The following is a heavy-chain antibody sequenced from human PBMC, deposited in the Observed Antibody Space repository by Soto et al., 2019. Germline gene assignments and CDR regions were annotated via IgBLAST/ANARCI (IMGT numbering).Heavy chain of an antibody. CDR3: AKDMDSSWYVGGLKALDYYYYGMDV. V-gene: IGHV3-23*01. CDR1: GFTFSSYA. CDR2: ISGSGGST. D-gene: IGHD6-13*01. Sequence: GGSLRLSCAASGFTFSSYAMSWVRQAPGKGLEWVSAISGSGGSTYYADSVKGRFTISRDNSKNTLYLQMNSLRAEDTAVYYCAKDMDSSWYVGGLKALDYYYYGMDVWGQGTTVTVSS. J-gene: IGHJ6*02.